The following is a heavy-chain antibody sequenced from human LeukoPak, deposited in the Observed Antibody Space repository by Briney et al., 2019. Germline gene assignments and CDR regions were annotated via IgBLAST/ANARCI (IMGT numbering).Heavy chain of an antibody. J-gene: IGHJ4*02. Sequence: GGSLRLSCAASGFTFSGFWMSWVRQAPGKGLEWVANIKQDGSENYYVDSVKGRFIISRDNARNSLYLQMNSLRAEDTAMYYCTREDYGVDSWGQGTPVTVS. V-gene: IGHV3-7*01. CDR2: IKQDGSEN. CDR1: GFTFSGFW. CDR3: TREDYGVDS. D-gene: IGHD3-16*01.